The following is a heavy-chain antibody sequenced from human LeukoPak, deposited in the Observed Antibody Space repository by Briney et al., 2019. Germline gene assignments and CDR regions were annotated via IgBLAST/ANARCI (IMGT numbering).Heavy chain of an antibody. D-gene: IGHD3-10*01. V-gene: IGHV3-30-3*01. CDR2: ISYDGSNK. Sequence: QPGGSLRLSCAASGFTFSSYAMHWVRQAPGKGLEWVAVISYDGSNKYYADSVKGRFTISRDNSKNTLYLQMNSLRAEDTAVYYCASLKGSGSYYYYYGMDVWGQGTTVTVSS. J-gene: IGHJ6*02. CDR1: GFTFSSYA. CDR3: ASLKGSGSYYYYYGMDV.